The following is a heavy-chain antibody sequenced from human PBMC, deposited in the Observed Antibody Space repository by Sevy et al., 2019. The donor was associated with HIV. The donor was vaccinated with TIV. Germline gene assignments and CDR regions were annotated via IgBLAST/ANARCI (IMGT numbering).Heavy chain of an antibody. D-gene: IGHD3-22*01. J-gene: IGHJ4*02. CDR1: GGTFSSYA. CDR3: ASPGGLFDSSGYYRPYFDY. V-gene: IGHV1-69*13. CDR2: IIPIFGTA. Sequence: ASVKVSCKASGGTFSSYAISWVRQAPGQGLEWMGGIIPIFGTANYAQKFQGRVTITADESTSTAYMELSSLRSEDTAVYYCASPGGLFDSSGYYRPYFDYWGQGTLVTVSS.